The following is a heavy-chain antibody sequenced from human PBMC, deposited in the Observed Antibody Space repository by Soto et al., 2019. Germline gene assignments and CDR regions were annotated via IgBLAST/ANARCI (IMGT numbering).Heavy chain of an antibody. D-gene: IGHD6-19*01. Sequence: ASVKVSCKASGGTFSSYAISWVRQAPGQGLEWMGGIIPIFGTANYAQKFQGRVTITADESTSTAYMELSSLRSEDTAVYYCARGHNSQWPVLHYGMDVWGQGTTVTVSS. CDR2: IIPIFGTA. CDR1: GGTFSSYA. V-gene: IGHV1-69*13. J-gene: IGHJ6*02. CDR3: ARGHNSQWPVLHYGMDV.